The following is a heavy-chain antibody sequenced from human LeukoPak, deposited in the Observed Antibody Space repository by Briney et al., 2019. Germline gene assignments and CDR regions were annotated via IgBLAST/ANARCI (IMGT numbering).Heavy chain of an antibody. Sequence: GGSLRLSCAASGFTFDDYAMHWVRQAPGKGLEWVSAISGSGGSTYYADSVKGRFTISRDNSKNTLYLQMNSLRAEDTAVYYCADGVGATFYWGQGTLVTVSS. CDR1: GFTFDDYA. V-gene: IGHV3-23*01. CDR2: ISGSGGST. CDR3: ADGVGATFY. J-gene: IGHJ4*02. D-gene: IGHD1-26*01.